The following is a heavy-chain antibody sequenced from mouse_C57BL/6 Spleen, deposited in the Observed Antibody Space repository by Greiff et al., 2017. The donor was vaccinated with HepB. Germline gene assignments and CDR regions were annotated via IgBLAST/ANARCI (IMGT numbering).Heavy chain of an antibody. V-gene: IGHV14-4*01. D-gene: IGHD5-1-1*01. CDR2: IDPENGDT. CDR3: TTYTKEGFAY. Sequence: VQLQQSGAELVRPGASVKLSCTASGFNIKGDYMHWVKQRPEQGLEWIGWIDPENGDTEYASKFQGKATITADTSSNTAYLQLSSLTSEDTAVYYCTTYTKEGFAYWGQGTLVTVSA. CDR1: GFNIKGDY. J-gene: IGHJ3*01.